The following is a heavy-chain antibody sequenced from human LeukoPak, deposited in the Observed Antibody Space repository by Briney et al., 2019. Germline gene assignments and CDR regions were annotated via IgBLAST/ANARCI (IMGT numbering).Heavy chain of an antibody. D-gene: IGHD3-10*01. J-gene: IGHJ4*02. CDR1: GGSISPYF. CDR3: ARFGEFLLFDY. CDR2: IYHSGST. V-gene: IGHV4-4*07. Sequence: SETLSLTCTVSGGSISPYFWSWIRQPAGKGLEWLGSIYHSGSTYYNPSLKSRVTISVDTSKNQFSLKLSSVTAADTAVYYCARFGEFLLFDYWGQGTLVTVSS.